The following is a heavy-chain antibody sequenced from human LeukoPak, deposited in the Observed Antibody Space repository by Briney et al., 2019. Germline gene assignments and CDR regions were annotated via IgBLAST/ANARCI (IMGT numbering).Heavy chain of an antibody. CDR2: IHYTGIT. J-gene: IGHJ4*02. V-gene: IGHV4-39*07. CDR1: GGSISSSTYY. CDR3: AGLLWGGVGTCPHY. Sequence: PSETLSLTCTVSGGSISSSTYYWAWIHQPPGKGLEWIGAIHYTGITYYMPSLMSRVTISVDTSENQFSLKLSSVTAADTAVYYCAGLLWGGVGTCPHYWGQGTLVTVSS. D-gene: IGHD2-15*01.